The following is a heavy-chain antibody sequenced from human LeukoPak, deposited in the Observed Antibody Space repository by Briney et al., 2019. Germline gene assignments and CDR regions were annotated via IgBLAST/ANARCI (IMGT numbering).Heavy chain of an antibody. CDR2: IYYSGST. V-gene: IGHV4-59*01. J-gene: IGHJ4*02. CDR1: GGSISSYY. CDR3: ARDLGGRHPFFDY. D-gene: IGHD4-23*01. Sequence: TTSETLSPTCTVSGGSISSYYWSWIRQPPGKGLEWIGYIYYSGSTSYNPSLKSRVTISVDTSKNQFSLKLSSVTAADTAVYYCARDLGGRHPFFDYWGQGTLVTVSS.